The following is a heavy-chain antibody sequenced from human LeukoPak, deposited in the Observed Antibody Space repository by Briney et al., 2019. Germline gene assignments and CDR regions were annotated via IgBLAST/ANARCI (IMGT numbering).Heavy chain of an antibody. V-gene: IGHV4-39*07. J-gene: IGHJ2*01. Sequence: SETLSLTCTVSGGSISSSSYYWGWIRQPPGKGLEWIGSIYYSGSTYYNPSLKSRVTISVDTSKNQFSLKLSSVTAADTAVYYCARDRNWNRSYFDLWGRGTLVTVSS. D-gene: IGHD1-20*01. CDR1: GGSISSSSYY. CDR2: IYYSGST. CDR3: ARDRNWNRSYFDL.